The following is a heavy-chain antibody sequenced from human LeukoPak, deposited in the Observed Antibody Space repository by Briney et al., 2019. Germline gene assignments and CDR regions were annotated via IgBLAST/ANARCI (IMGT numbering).Heavy chain of an antibody. Sequence: SQTLSLTCTVSGGSISSGDYYWSWIRQPPGKGLEWIGYIYHSGSTYYNPSLKSRVTISVDRSKKYFSLKLSSVTAADTAVYYCARSALKTYYYGSGTRPWAFDIWGQGTMVTVSS. V-gene: IGHV4-30-2*01. CDR3: ARSALKTYYYGSGTRPWAFDI. J-gene: IGHJ3*02. CDR1: GGSISSGDYY. CDR2: IYHSGST. D-gene: IGHD3-10*01.